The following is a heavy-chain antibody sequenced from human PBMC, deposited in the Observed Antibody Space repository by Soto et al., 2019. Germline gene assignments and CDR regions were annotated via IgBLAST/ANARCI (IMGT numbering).Heavy chain of an antibody. Sequence: QVQLQESGPGLVKPSQTLSLTCTVSGGSISSGGYYWSWIRQHPGKGLEWIGYIYYSGSTYYNPSLKSRVTISVDTSKNQFSLKLRSVTAADTAVYYCARERAPTDYYDSSGPLDYWGQGTLVTVSS. CDR2: IYYSGST. D-gene: IGHD3-22*01. CDR3: ARERAPTDYYDSSGPLDY. J-gene: IGHJ4*02. V-gene: IGHV4-31*03. CDR1: GGSISSGGYY.